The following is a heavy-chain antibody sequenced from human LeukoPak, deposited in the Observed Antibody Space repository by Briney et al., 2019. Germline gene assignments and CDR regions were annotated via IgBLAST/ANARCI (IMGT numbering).Heavy chain of an antibody. CDR2: ISYDGSNK. V-gene: IGHV3-30*18. Sequence: PGGSLRLSCVASGFPFSSYWMTWVRQAPGKGLEWVAVISYDGSNKYYADSVKGRFTISRDNSKNTLYLQMNSLRAEDTAVYYCAKDLYYYDSSGQYYWGQGTLVTVSS. CDR1: GFPFSSYW. J-gene: IGHJ4*02. D-gene: IGHD3-22*01. CDR3: AKDLYYYDSSGQYY.